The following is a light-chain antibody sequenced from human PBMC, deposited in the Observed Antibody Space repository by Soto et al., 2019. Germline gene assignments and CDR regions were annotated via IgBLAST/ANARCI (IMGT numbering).Light chain of an antibody. J-gene: IGKJ2*01. V-gene: IGKV3-20*01. CDR2: GAS. CDR3: QQYDSPPYT. Sequence: VLTQSPGNLSLSPGERATLSCRASQSVSSSNLAWYQKKPGQAPRVLIYGASTRATGIPDRFSGSGSGSDFTLTISRLEPEYLAVYYCQQYDSPPYTFGQGTNLQLK. CDR1: QSVSSSN.